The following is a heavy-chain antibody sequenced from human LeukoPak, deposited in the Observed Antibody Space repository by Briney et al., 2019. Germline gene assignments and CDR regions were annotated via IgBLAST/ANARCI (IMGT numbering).Heavy chain of an antibody. D-gene: IGHD3-10*01. Sequence: ETLSLTCTVSGGSISIYYWSWVRQAPGKGLEWVSAISGSGGSTYYADSVKGRFTISRDNAKNSLYLQMNSLRVEDTATYYCAKVAHYYYGSESYYFFEHWGQGTPVTASS. CDR3: AKVAHYYYGSESYYFFEH. V-gene: IGHV3-23*01. CDR2: ISGSGGST. CDR1: GGSISIYY. J-gene: IGHJ4*02.